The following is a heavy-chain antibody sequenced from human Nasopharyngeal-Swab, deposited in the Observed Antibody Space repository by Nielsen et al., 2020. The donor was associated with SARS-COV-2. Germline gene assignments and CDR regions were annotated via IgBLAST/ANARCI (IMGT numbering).Heavy chain of an antibody. CDR3: ARGTADYSNPSFDY. Sequence: SLKISCAASGFTFDDYTLHWVRQAPGKGLEWVSGFNCNSGRKGYADSVKGRFTISRDNAKNSLYLLVNSLRSEDTALYYCARGTADYSNPSFDYWGQGTLVTVPS. J-gene: IGHJ4*02. CDR1: GFTFDDYT. CDR2: FNCNSGRK. V-gene: IGHV3-9*01. D-gene: IGHD4-11*01.